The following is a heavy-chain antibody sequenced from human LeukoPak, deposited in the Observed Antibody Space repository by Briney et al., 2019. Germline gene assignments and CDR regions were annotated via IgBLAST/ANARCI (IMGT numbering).Heavy chain of an antibody. CDR3: ARHVEQRLTPFDY. Sequence: SETLSLTCTVSGGSISSYYWSWIRQPPGKGLEWIGYIYYGGSTNYNPSLKSRVTISVDTSKNQFSLKLSSVTTADTAVYYCARHVEQRLTPFDYWGQGILVTVSS. V-gene: IGHV4-59*08. J-gene: IGHJ4*02. CDR1: GGSISSYY. D-gene: IGHD6-19*01. CDR2: IYYGGST.